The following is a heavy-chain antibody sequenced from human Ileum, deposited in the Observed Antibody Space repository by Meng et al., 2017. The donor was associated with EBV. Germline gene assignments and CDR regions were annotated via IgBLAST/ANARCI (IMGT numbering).Heavy chain of an antibody. J-gene: IGHJ2*01. Sequence: QGQLPEPGPELVKPSQTRSLTCTVSGGSISSSNYYWSWIRQPPGKGLEWSGHIYNSGSTYYNPSLKSRITISVDTSKNQFSLKLSSVTAADTAVYYCARGQKGYFDLWGRGTLVTVSS. CDR2: IYNSGST. CDR1: GGSISSSNYY. V-gene: IGHV4-30-4*01. CDR3: ARGQKGYFDL.